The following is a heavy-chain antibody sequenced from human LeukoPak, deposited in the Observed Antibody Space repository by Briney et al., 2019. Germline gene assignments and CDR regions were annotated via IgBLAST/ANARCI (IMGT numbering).Heavy chain of an antibody. CDR2: ISWDGGST. V-gene: IGHV3-43D*04. CDR1: GFTFDDYA. D-gene: IGHD3-10*01. J-gene: IGHJ6*04. CDR3: AKDIDYYGSGSYYNLYYGMDV. Sequence: GGSLRLSCAASGFTFDDYAMHWVRQAPGKGLEWVSLISWDGGSTYYADSVKGRFTISRDNSKNSLYLQMNSLRAEDTALYYCAKDIDYYGSGSYYNLYYGMDVWGKGTTVTVSS.